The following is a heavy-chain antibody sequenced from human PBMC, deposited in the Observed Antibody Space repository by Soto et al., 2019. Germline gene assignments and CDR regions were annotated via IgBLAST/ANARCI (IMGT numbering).Heavy chain of an antibody. CDR2: ISAYNGNT. CDR3: AGQLWHYEQYGTYV. Sequence: QVQLVQSGAEVKKPGASVKVSCKASGYTFTTYGISWVRQAPGQGLEWMGWISAYNGNTNYAQKIQGRVNMTTDTSTSTAYMALGSLGADDAAVNYCAGQLWHYEQYGTYVWGQGTTVTVPS. V-gene: IGHV1-18*01. D-gene: IGHD6-13*01. CDR1: GYTFTTYG. J-gene: IGHJ6*02.